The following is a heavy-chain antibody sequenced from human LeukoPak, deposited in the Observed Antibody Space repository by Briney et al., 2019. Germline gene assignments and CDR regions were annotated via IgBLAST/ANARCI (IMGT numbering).Heavy chain of an antibody. V-gene: IGHV4-30-2*05. CDR1: GGSISSGGYS. J-gene: IGHJ4*02. Sequence: PSETLSLTCAVSGGSISSGGYSWSWIRQPPGKGLEWIGYIYHSGSTHYNPSLKSRVTISVDTSKNQFSLKLSSVTAADTAVYYCARDLPLTGLDYWGQGTLVTVSS. CDR3: ARDLPLTGLDY. CDR2: IYHSGST. D-gene: IGHD3-9*01.